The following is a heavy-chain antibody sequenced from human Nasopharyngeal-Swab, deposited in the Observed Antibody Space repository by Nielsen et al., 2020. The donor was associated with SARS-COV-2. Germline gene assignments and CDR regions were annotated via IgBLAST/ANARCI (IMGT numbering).Heavy chain of an antibody. J-gene: IGHJ4*02. CDR3: SRVPLVGGFSYGYDN. D-gene: IGHD5-18*01. CDR2: INPNSGGT. Sequence: ASVKVSCKASGYTFSAYYTEWVRQAPGQGLAWMGRINPNSGGTNYAQKFRGRDTMTRDTSLNTAYMELGGLRYDDTAIYFCSRVPLVGGFSYGYDNWGQGTLVTVSS. CDR1: GYTFSAYY. V-gene: IGHV1-2*06.